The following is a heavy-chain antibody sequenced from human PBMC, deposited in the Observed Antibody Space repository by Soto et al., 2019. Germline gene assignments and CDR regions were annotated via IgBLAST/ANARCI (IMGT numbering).Heavy chain of an antibody. V-gene: IGHV1-69*01. Sequence: QVQLVQSGAEVKRPGSSVKVSCKTSGDIFSTYGISWVRQAPGQGLDWMGGIIPIFGTADYAQKFQGRVTITADESTSPVYMELSSLRSDDTAVYYCTRGETQLPHPYSRRPGFDPWGQGTLVTVSS. CDR1: GDIFSTYG. D-gene: IGHD6-13*01. CDR3: TRGETQLPHPYSRRPGFDP. CDR2: IIPIFGTA. J-gene: IGHJ5*02.